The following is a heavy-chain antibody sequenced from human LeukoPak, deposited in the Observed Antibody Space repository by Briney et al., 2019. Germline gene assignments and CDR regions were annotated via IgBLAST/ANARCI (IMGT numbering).Heavy chain of an antibody. CDR1: GGSFSGYY. CDR3: ARGQTGTTFRGGYYGMDV. J-gene: IGHJ6*02. Sequence: SETLSLTCAVYGGSFSGYYWSWIRQPPGKGLEWIGEINHSESTNYNPSLKSRVTISADTSKNQFSLKLSSVTAADTAVYYCARGQTGTTFRGGYYGMDVWGQGTTVTVSS. D-gene: IGHD1-1*01. V-gene: IGHV4-34*01. CDR2: INHSEST.